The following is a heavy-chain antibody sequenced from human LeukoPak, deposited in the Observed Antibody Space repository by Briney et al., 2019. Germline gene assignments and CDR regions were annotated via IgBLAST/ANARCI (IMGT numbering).Heavy chain of an antibody. CDR2: IKQDGSEK. Sequence: GGSLRLSCAASGFTFSSYWMSWVRQAPGKGLEWVANIKQDGSEKYYVDSVKGRFTISRDNAKNSLYLQMNSLRAEDTAVYYCARDGFHRYYDFWSGSRGWSDPWGQGTLVTVSS. D-gene: IGHD3-3*01. J-gene: IGHJ5*02. V-gene: IGHV3-7*01. CDR1: GFTFSSYW. CDR3: ARDGFHRYYDFWSGSRGWSDP.